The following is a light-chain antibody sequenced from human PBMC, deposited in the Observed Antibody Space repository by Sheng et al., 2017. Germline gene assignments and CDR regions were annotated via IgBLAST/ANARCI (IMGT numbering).Light chain of an antibody. Sequence: EIVLTQSPGTLSLSPGERATLSCRASQSISSSLAWYQQRPGQAPRLLIYEASNRASGVPDRFSGSGSGTEFTLTISSLQSEDFAVYYCQQYNNWPPLITFGQGTRLEI. J-gene: IGKJ5*01. V-gene: IGKV3D-15*01. CDR2: EAS. CDR1: QSISSS. CDR3: QQYNNWPPLIT.